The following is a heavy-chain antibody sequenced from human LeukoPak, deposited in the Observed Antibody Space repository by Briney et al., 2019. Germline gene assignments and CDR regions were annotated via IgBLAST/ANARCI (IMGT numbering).Heavy chain of an antibody. CDR2: INPSGGST. Sequence: ASVKVSCKASGYTFTSYYMHWVRQAPGQGLEWMGIINPSGGSTSYAQKFQGRVTMTRDTSTSTVYMELSSLRSEDTAVYYCARDPHGMIFGVATGYYYGMDVWGQGTTVTVSS. CDR3: ARDPHGMIFGVATGYYYGMDV. J-gene: IGHJ6*02. V-gene: IGHV1-46*01. D-gene: IGHD3-3*01. CDR1: GYTFTSYY.